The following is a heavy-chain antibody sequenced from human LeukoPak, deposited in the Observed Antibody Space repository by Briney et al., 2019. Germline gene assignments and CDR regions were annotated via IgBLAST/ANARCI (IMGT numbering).Heavy chain of an antibody. CDR3: EIEKGSPTGVCSFYY. Sequence: SETLSLTCSVCGGSFSGYYWSWIRRPPGKGLEWIGDINYSGSTNYNPSLKSRVTISLDTSKNQLCTQFSCMTAAGAAVYYCEIEKGSPTGVCSFYYWGQGTQLSVSS. CDR1: GGSFSGYY. J-gene: IGHJ4*02. V-gene: IGHV4-34*01. CDR2: INYSGST. D-gene: IGHD2-8*01.